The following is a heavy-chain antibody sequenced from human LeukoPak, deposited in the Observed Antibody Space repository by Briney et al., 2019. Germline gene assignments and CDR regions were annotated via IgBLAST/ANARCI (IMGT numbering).Heavy chain of an antibody. D-gene: IGHD7-27*01. V-gene: IGHV3-43*01. CDR3: EKDITVGNYYNSMDV. CDR2: MSWDGVST. J-gene: IGHJ6*03. Sequence: GGSLRLTCAAAGFIVDDYTMHWAGQAPEKGLGWVSLMSWDGVSTYYVDSVKGRFTISRDNSKNSLYLQMHSLRTEETALYYCEKDITVGNYYNSMDVCGKGTTVTVSS. CDR1: GFIVDDYT.